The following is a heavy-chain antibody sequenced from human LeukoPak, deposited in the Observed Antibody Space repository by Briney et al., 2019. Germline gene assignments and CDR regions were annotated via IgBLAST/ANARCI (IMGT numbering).Heavy chain of an antibody. CDR1: GGTFSSNA. Sequence: GSSVKVSCKASGGTFSSNAISWVRQAPGQGLEWMGGIIPIFGTANYAQKFQGRVTITTDESTSTVYMELSSLRSEDTAVYYCARGRRPYYYYYMDVWGKGTTVTVSS. V-gene: IGHV1-69*05. CDR2: IIPIFGTA. CDR3: ARGRRPYYYYYMDV. J-gene: IGHJ6*03.